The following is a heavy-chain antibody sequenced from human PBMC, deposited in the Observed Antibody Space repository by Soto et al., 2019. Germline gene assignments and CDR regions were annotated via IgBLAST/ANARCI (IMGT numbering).Heavy chain of an antibody. CDR3: ARDVGYGLIDG. D-gene: IGHD5-18*01. CDR1: GYTFTSYG. J-gene: IGHJ4*02. V-gene: IGHV1-18*01. Sequence: QVPLVQSGGEVKKPGASVKVSCKASGYTFTSYGISWVRQAPGQGLAWMGWINAYNGNTNYAQKVQGRVTMTTDTSTSTPYMELRSLRSDDTAVYYCARDVGYGLIDGWGQGTLVTVSS. CDR2: INAYNGNT.